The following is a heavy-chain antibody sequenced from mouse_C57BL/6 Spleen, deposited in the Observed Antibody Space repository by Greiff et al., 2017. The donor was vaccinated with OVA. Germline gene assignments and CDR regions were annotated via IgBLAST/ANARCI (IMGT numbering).Heavy chain of an antibody. J-gene: IGHJ1*03. CDR2: IDPETGGT. V-gene: IGHV1-15*01. CDR3: TRHGTREYFDV. Sequence: QVQLQQSGAELVRPGASVTLSCKASGYTFTDYEMHWVKQTLVHGLEWIGAIDPETGGTAYTQKFKGKAILTADKSSSTAYMELRSLTSEDSAVYYCTRHGTREYFDVWGTGTTVTVSS. CDR1: GYTFTDYE. D-gene: IGHD1-1*01.